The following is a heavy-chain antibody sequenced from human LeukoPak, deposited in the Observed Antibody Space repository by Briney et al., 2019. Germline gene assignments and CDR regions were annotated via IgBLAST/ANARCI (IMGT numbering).Heavy chain of an antibody. J-gene: IGHJ4*02. CDR2: INSDGSSR. D-gene: IGHD1-26*01. CDR3: AREGVGWHYDY. Sequence: GGSLRLSCAASGFTFSGYWMHWVRQAPGKGLVWVSRINSDGSSRSYADSVKGRFTISRDNAKNTLYLQMNSLRAEDTAVYYCAREGVGWHYDYWGQGSLVTVSS. CDR1: GFTFSGYW. V-gene: IGHV3-74*01.